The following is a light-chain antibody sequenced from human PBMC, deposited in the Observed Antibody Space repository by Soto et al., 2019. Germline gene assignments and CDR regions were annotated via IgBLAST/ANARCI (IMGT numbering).Light chain of an antibody. CDR2: EVS. CDR1: NSDVGGYNY. J-gene: IGLJ3*02. V-gene: IGLV2-14*01. Sequence: QPVLTQPASVSGSPGQSITISCTGTNSDVGGYNYVSWYQQHPGKAPKLIIYEVSNRPSGVSNRFSGSKSGNTASLTISGLQAEDEADYHCSSYRRSSTPWVFGGGTKVTVL. CDR3: SSYRRSSTPWV.